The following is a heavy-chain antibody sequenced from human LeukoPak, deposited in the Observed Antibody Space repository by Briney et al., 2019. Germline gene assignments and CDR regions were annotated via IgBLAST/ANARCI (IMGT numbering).Heavy chain of an antibody. CDR1: GDSISSGSYY. CDR2: IYTSGST. CDR3: AGTYYDFWSGYFPLDY. V-gene: IGHV4-61*02. Sequence: PSETLSLTCTVSGDSISSGSYYGSWIRQPAGKGLEWIGRIYTSGSTNYNPSLKSRVTISVDTSKNQFSLKLSSVTAADTAVYYCAGTYYDFWSGYFPLDYWGQGTLVTVSS. J-gene: IGHJ4*02. D-gene: IGHD3-3*01.